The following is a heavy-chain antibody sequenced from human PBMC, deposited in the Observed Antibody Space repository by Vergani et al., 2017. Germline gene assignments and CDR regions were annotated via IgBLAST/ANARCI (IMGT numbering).Heavy chain of an antibody. CDR3: ATPQTVTTGGMEV. D-gene: IGHD4-17*01. V-gene: IGHV1-69-2*01. J-gene: IGHJ6*01. CDR1: GYTFTDHY. CDR2: VDTEDGET. Sequence: EVQLVQSGAEVKTPGATMKISCKVSGYTFTDHYMHWVKQAPGKGLEWMGLVDTEDGETIYAEKFKGRVTIAADTSTDTAHLELSSLRSEDTAVYYCATPQTVTTGGMEVWGQGTTVIVSS.